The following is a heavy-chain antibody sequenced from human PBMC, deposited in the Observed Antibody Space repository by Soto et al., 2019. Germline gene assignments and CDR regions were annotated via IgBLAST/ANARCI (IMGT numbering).Heavy chain of an antibody. CDR2: IYYSGST. V-gene: IGHV4-59*01. J-gene: IGHJ4*02. CDR1: GGSISSYY. Sequence: SETLSLTCTVSGGSISSYYWSWIRQPPGKGLEWIGYIYYSGSTNYNPSLKSRVTISVDTSKNQFSLKLSSVTAADTAVYYCARTRTFGGVIVIPQFDYWGQGTLVTVSS. D-gene: IGHD3-16*02. CDR3: ARTRTFGGVIVIPQFDY.